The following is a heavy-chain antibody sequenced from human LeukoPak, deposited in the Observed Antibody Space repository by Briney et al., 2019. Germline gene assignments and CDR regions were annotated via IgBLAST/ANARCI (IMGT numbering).Heavy chain of an antibody. V-gene: IGHV3-30-3*01. CDR3: ARSSTYYGMDV. CDR1: GFTFSSYA. Sequence: PGGSLRLYCAASGFTFSSYAMHWVRQAPGKGLEWVAVISYDGSNKYYADSVKGRFTISRDTSKNTLYLQMNSLRDEDTAVYYCARSSTYYGMDVWGQGTTVTVSS. CDR2: ISYDGSNK. J-gene: IGHJ6*02.